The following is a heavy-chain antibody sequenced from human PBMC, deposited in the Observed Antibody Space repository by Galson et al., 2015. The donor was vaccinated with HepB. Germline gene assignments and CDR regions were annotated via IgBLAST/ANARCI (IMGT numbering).Heavy chain of an antibody. CDR1: GFTFSDYY. D-gene: IGHD4-17*01. CDR3: ARDVRTTVTTFDY. J-gene: IGHJ4*02. V-gene: IGHV3-11*01. CDR2: ISSSGSTI. Sequence: SLRLSCAASGFTFSDYYMSWIRQAPGKGLEWVSYISSSGSTIYYADSVKGRFTISRDNAKNSLYLQMNSLRAEDTAVYYCARDVRTTVTTFDYWGQGTLVTVSS.